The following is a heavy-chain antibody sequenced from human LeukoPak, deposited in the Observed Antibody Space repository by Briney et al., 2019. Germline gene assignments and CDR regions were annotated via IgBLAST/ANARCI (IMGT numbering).Heavy chain of an antibody. J-gene: IGHJ4*02. Sequence: GGSLRLSCAASGVTFTDYYMSWSRHAPGGGLEWVSHISSSSSTIYYVDSVKGRFTISRDNARNSLYLQLNSLRAEDTAVYYCARATYDYVWGSYRYNSQFDYWGQGTLVTVSS. CDR3: ARATYDYVWGSYRYNSQFDY. V-gene: IGHV3-11*01. CDR1: GVTFTDYY. CDR2: ISSSSSTI. D-gene: IGHD3-16*02.